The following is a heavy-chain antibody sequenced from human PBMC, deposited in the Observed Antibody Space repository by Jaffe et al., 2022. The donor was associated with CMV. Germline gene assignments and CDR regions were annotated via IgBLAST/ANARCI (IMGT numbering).Heavy chain of an antibody. Sequence: QVQLVESGGGLVKPGGSLRLSCAASGFTFSDYYMSWIRQAPGKGLEWVSYISSSSSYTNYADSVKGRFTISRDNAKNSLYLQMNSLRAEDTAVYYCARDPRYYDSSGYDGGDYWGQGTLVTVSS. CDR1: GFTFSDYY. V-gene: IGHV3-11*06. CDR2: ISSSSSYT. J-gene: IGHJ4*02. D-gene: IGHD3-22*01. CDR3: ARDPRYYDSSGYDGGDY.